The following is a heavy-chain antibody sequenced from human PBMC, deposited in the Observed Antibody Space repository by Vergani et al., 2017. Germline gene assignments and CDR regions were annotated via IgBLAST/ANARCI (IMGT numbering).Heavy chain of an antibody. CDR2: ISYDGSNK. V-gene: IGHV3-30*18. CDR1: GFTFSSYG. J-gene: IGHJ4*02. CDR3: AKDPDWGITLE. Sequence: VQLVESGGGVVQPGRSLRLSCAASGFTFSSYGMHWVRQAPGKGLEWVAVISYDGSNKYYADSVKGRFTISRDNSKNTLYLQMNSLRAEDTAVYYCAKDPDWGITLEWGQGTLVTVSS. D-gene: IGHD3-16*01.